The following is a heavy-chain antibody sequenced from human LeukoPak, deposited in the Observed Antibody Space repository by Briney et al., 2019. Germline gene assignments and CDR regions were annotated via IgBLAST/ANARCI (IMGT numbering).Heavy chain of an antibody. Sequence: GGCLRLSCAGSGFTFSSNVMSWVRQAPGKGLEWVSSISSSGGSTYYADSVKGRFTISRDNSKNTLYLQMNSLRAEDTAVYYCAGLGIGVFRGFDYWGQATLVTVSS. D-gene: IGHD3-10*01. V-gene: IGHV3-23*01. CDR3: AGLGIGVFRGFDY. CDR1: GFTFSSNV. J-gene: IGHJ4*02. CDR2: ISSSGGST.